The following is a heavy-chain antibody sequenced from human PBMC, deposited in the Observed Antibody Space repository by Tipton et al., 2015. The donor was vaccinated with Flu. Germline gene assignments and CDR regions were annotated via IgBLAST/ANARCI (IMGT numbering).Heavy chain of an antibody. CDR3: ARGAASPSYYYGMDV. D-gene: IGHD6-25*01. CDR1: GGSISSSSYY. CDR2: IYYSGST. V-gene: IGHV4-61*05. J-gene: IGHJ6*02. Sequence: TLSLTCTVSGGSISSSSYYWGWIRQPPGKGLEWIGYIYYSGSTNYNPSLKSRVTISVDTSKNQFTLKLSSVTAADTAVYYCARGAASPSYYYGMDVWGQGTTVPVSS.